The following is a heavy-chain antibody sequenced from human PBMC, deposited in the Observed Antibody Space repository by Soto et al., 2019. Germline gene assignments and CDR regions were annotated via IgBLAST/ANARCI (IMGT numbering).Heavy chain of an antibody. V-gene: IGHV3-7*04. CDR1: GFTFSSYW. CDR3: ARVRDGSYNY. Sequence: EVQLVESGGGLVQPGGSLRLSCAASGFTFSSYWMSWVRQAPGKGLEWVANIKQDGSEKYYVDSVKGRFTISRDNAKNSVHLQMNSLTAEDTAVYYCARVRDGSYNYWGQGTLVTVSS. D-gene: IGHD1-26*01. J-gene: IGHJ4*02. CDR2: IKQDGSEK.